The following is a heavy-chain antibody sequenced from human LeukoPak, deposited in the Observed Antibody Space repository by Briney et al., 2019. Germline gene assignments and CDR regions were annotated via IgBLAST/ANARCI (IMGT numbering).Heavy chain of an antibody. CDR3: ARDHGYSGWSRQRDY. J-gene: IGHJ4*02. CDR1: GYTFTGYY. D-gene: IGHD6-19*01. V-gene: IGHV1-2*02. Sequence: GASVKVSCKASGYTFTGYYMHWVRQAPGQGLEWMGWINPNSGGTNYAQKFQGRVTMTRDTSISTAYMELSRLRSDDTAVYYCARDHGYSGWSRQRDYWGQGTLVTVSS. CDR2: INPNSGGT.